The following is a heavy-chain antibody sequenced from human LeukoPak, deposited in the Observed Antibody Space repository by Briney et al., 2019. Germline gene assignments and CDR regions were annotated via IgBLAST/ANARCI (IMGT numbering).Heavy chain of an antibody. V-gene: IGHV4-61*05. Sequence: SETLSLTCTVSGGSISSRNYYWGWIRQPPGKGLEWIGYIFHSGNTNYNPSLKSRITISLDTSKNQFSLRLSSVTAADTAVYYCAGGGDKAKTGYWGQGTLVTASS. CDR1: GGSISSRNYY. J-gene: IGHJ4*02. CDR2: IFHSGNT. CDR3: AGGGDKAKTGY. D-gene: IGHD2-15*01.